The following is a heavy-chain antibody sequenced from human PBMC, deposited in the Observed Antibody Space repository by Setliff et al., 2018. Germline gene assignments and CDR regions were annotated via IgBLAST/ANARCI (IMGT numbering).Heavy chain of an antibody. Sequence: SGPTLVNPTQTLTLTCTFSGFSLSTSGVGVGWIRQPPGEALEWLALIYWNDDKRYSPSLKSRLTITKDTSKNQVVLTMTNMDPVDTATYYCAHKKMSIITFDYWGQGTLVTVSS. J-gene: IGHJ4*02. CDR3: AHKKMSIITFDY. V-gene: IGHV2-5*01. D-gene: IGHD3-16*01. CDR1: GFSLSTSGVG. CDR2: IYWNDDK.